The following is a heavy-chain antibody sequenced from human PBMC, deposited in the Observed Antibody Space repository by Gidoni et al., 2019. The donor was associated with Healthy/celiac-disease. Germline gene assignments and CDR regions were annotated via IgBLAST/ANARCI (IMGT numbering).Heavy chain of an antibody. J-gene: IGHJ5*02. D-gene: IGHD3-10*01. CDR1: GGPISSYY. CDR3: ARGVWFGSRNWFDP. V-gene: IGHV4-59*01. CDR2: MSYSGIT. Sequence: QVQLQESGPGLVKPSETLSLTCTVSGGPISSYYWSLIRQHPGKGLEWIGYMSYSGITNYNPSRKSRVTISVDTSKNQFALKLSSVTAADAAVYYCARGVWFGSRNWFDPWGQGTLVTVSS.